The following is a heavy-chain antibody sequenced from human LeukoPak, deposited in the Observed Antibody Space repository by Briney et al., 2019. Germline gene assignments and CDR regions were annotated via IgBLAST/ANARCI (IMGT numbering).Heavy chain of an antibody. CDR2: VSSDGSNK. V-gene: IGHV3-30-3*01. J-gene: IGHJ3*02. CDR3: ARDRSFYDTDACDI. CDR1: GFTFNSYT. D-gene: IGHD5/OR15-5a*01. Sequence: GESLRLSCAASGFTFNSYTMHWVRQAPGKGLEWVALVSSDGSNKYYADSVRGRFTVSRDNSKNTLYLQMNSLRGEDTSIYFCARDRSFYDTDACDIRGQGTMVTVSS.